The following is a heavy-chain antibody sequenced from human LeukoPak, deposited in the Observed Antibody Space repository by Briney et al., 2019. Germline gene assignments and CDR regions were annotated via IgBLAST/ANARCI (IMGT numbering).Heavy chain of an antibody. V-gene: IGHV3-21*01. J-gene: IGHJ4*02. CDR2: ISSSSYI. CDR3: ARGIYTSSPRNPKNFFDY. D-gene: IGHD2-2*02. Sequence: GGSLRLSCAASGFTFSSYSMNWVRQAPGKGLEWVSSISSSSYIYYADSMKGRFTISRDNAKNSLYLQMNSLRAEDTAVYFCARGIYTSSPRNPKNFFDYWGQGTLVTVSS. CDR1: GFTFSSYS.